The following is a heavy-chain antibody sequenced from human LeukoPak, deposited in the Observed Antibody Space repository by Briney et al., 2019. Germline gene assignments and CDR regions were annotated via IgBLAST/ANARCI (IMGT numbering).Heavy chain of an antibody. V-gene: IGHV3-30*03. J-gene: IGHJ1*01. CDR3: ARCTSPTCASTPLAGYLY. D-gene: IGHD2-8*01. CDR2: ISYDGSNK. CDR1: GFTFSSYG. Sequence: GGSLRLSCAASGFTFSSYGMHWVRQAPGKGLEWGAVISYDGSNKYYADSVKGRFTISRDNSKNTLYLQMNSLRAEDTAVYYCARCTSPTCASTPLAGYLYWGQGTLVTVSS.